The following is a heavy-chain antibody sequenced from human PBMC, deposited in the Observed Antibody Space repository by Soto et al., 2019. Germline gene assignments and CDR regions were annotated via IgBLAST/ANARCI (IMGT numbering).Heavy chain of an antibody. CDR3: ASGPYGGPPRY. CDR2: IIPILGIA. D-gene: IGHD3-10*01. CDR1: GGTFSSYT. Sequence: QVQLVQSGAEVKKPGSSVKVSCKASGGTFSSYTISWVRQAPGQGLEWMGRIIPILGIANYAQKFQGRVTITADKSTSTAYMELSSLRSEDTAVYYCASGPYGGPPRYWGQGTLVTVSS. V-gene: IGHV1-69*02. J-gene: IGHJ4*02.